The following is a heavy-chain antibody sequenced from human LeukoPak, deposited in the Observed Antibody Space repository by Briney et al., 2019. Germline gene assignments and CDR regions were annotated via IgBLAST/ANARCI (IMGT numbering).Heavy chain of an antibody. Sequence: GGSLRLSCEASGFSVSNYGMHWVRQAPGKGLEWVAFTRYDGIKESYADSVKGRFTISRDNSKNTLWLQMNSLRADDTALYYCAKGDYGYDPRPPFDYWGQGTLVTVSS. CDR2: TRYDGIKE. CDR3: AKGDYGYDPRPPFDY. CDR1: GFSVSNYG. V-gene: IGHV3-30*02. D-gene: IGHD5-12*01. J-gene: IGHJ4*02.